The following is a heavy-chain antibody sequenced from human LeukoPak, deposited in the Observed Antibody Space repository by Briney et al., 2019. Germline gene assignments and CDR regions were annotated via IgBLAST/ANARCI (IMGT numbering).Heavy chain of an antibody. CDR3: ARVMPWDSSGYFDY. CDR2: ISSSSTI. D-gene: IGHD3-22*01. Sequence: PGGSLRLSCAASGFTFSSYSMNWVRQAPGKGLEWVSYISSSSTIYYADSVKGRFTISRDNAKNSLYLQMNSLRAEDTAVYYCARVMPWDSSGYFDYWGQGTLVTVSS. CDR1: GFTFSSYS. J-gene: IGHJ4*02. V-gene: IGHV3-48*01.